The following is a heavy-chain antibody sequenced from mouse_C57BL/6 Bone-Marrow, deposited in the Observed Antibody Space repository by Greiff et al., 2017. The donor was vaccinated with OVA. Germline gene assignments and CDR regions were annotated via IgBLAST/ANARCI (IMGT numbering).Heavy chain of an antibody. CDR1: GYTFTSYW. CDR3: ARPPYYYGSSYVAWFAY. D-gene: IGHD1-1*01. Sequence: QVQLQQPGAELVKPGASVKLSCKASGYTFTSYWMHWVKQRPGQGLEWIGMIHPNSGSTNYNEKFKSKATLTVDKSSSTAYMQLSSLTSEDSAVYYCARPPYYYGSSYVAWFAYWGQGTLVTVSA. J-gene: IGHJ3*01. V-gene: IGHV1-64*01. CDR2: IHPNSGST.